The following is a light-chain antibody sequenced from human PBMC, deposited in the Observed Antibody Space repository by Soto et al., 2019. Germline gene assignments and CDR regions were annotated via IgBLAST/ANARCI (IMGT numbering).Light chain of an antibody. J-gene: IGKJ1*01. CDR1: QSISSY. V-gene: IGKV1-39*01. CDR2: AAS. CDR3: QQSYSTPQT. Sequence: QVTQSPSSLSASVGASVTITCRGSQSISSYLNWYQQKPGKAPKLLIYAASSLQSGVPSRFSGSGSGTDFTLTISSLQPEDFATYYCQQSYSTPQTFGQGTKVDIK.